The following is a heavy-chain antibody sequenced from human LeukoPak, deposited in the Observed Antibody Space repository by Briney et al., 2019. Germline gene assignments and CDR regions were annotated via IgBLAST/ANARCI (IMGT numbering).Heavy chain of an antibody. Sequence: SETLSLTCTVSGGSVNSGSYSWTWIRQPPGKGLEWIGYISDSGNTNYNPSLKSRVTMSMGTSKNQFSLKLSSVTAADTAVYYCARVSIYDILTGYYLGGATFDYWGQGTLVTVSS. D-gene: IGHD3-9*01. CDR1: GGSVNSGSYS. CDR2: ISDSGNT. J-gene: IGHJ4*02. CDR3: ARVSIYDILTGYYLGGATFDY. V-gene: IGHV4-61*01.